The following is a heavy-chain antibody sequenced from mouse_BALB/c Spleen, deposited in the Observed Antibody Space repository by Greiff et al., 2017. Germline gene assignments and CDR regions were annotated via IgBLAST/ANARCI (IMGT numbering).Heavy chain of an antibody. CDR2: ISYSGST. D-gene: IGHD2-12*01. CDR1: GYSITSDYA. V-gene: IGHV3-2*02. CDR3: ARSGTTIYFDY. Sequence: EVKLVESGPGLVKPSQSLSLTCTVTGYSITSDYAWNWIRQFPGNKLEWMGYISYSGSTSYNPSLKSRISITRDTSKNQFFLQLNSVTTEDTATYYCARSGTTIYFDYWGQGTTLTVSS. J-gene: IGHJ2*01.